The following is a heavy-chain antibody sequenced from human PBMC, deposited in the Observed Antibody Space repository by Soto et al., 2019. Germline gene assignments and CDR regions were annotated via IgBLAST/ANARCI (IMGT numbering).Heavy chain of an antibody. Sequence: ASVKVSCKASGGTFSSYAISWVRQAPGQGLEWMGGIIPIFGTANYAQKFQGRVTITADESTSTAYMELSSLRSEDTAVYYCARDRSSSLQLWFDPWGQGNLVTVSS. CDR3: ARDRSSSLQLWFDP. D-gene: IGHD6-6*01. CDR2: IIPIFGTA. CDR1: GGTFSSYA. J-gene: IGHJ5*02. V-gene: IGHV1-69*13.